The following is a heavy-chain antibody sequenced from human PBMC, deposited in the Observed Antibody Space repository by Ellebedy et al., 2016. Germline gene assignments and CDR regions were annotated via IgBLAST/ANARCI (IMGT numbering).Heavy chain of an antibody. CDR1: GFTFSRHW. CDR2: IKQGGSER. CDR3: AREGEICSSTTCYGIRAFDI. J-gene: IGHJ3*02. V-gene: IGHV3-7*01. D-gene: IGHD2-2*01. Sequence: GESLKISXAASGFTFSRHWMDWVCQSPGKGLEWVANIKQGGSERYYVDSVKGRFTISRDNAKNSLYLQMNSLRAEDTAVYYCAREGEICSSTTCYGIRAFDIWGQGTMVTVSS.